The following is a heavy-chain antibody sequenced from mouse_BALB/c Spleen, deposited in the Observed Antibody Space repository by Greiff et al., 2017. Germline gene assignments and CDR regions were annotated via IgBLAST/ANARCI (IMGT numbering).Heavy chain of an antibody. CDR2: INPSNGRT. CDR1: GFTFTSYW. V-gene: IGHV1S81*02. Sequence: QVQLQQPGAELVKPGASVKLSCTASGFTFTSYWMPWVKQRPGQGLEWIGEINPSNGRTNYNEKFKSKATLTVDKSSSTAYMQLSSLTSEDSAVYYCARSDYGNYGFAYWGQGTLVTVSA. J-gene: IGHJ3*01. CDR3: ARSDYGNYGFAY. D-gene: IGHD2-1*01.